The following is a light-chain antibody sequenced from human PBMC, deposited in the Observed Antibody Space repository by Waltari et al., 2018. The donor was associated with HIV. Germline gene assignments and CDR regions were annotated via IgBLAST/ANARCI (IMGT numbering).Light chain of an antibody. CDR2: RNN. CDR1: GSIIRSTY. CDR3: ASWGDDLSGPVV. V-gene: IGLV1-47*01. Sequence: QSVLTQPPSASGTPGQRVTISCSGSGSIIRSTYVNWYQQLPGTAPKLLIYRNNQRPSGVPDRFSGSKSGTSASLVISGLRSDDEADYYCASWGDDLSGPVVFGGGTKLTVL. J-gene: IGLJ2*01.